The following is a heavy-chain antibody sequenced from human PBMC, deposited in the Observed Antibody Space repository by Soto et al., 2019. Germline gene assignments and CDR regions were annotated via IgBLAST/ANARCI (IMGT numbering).Heavy chain of an antibody. J-gene: IGHJ4*02. D-gene: IGHD6-19*01. V-gene: IGHV5-51*01. Sequence: PGESLKISCKGSGYSFTSYWIGWVRQMPGKGLEWMGIIYPGDSDTRYSPSFQGQVTISADKSISTAYLQWSSLKASDTAMYYCALAVSVAGPGGHFDYWGQGTLVTVSS. CDR1: GYSFTSYW. CDR3: ALAVSVAGPGGHFDY. CDR2: IYPGDSDT.